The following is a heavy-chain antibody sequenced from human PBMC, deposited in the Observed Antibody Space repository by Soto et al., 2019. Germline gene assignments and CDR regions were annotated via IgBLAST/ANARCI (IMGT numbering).Heavy chain of an antibody. J-gene: IGHJ6*03. CDR3: AIYKGYYGSGSYTDYYYYHMDG. V-gene: IGHV3-64*01. D-gene: IGHD3-10*01. Sequence: GGSLRLSWAASGFTFSSYAMHWVRQAQGKGLENVSAISSKGGSTYYENSVKGRLTISRDNSKNTLYLQMGSLRAEEMDVYYCAIYKGYYGSGSYTDYYYYHMDGWGKGTTVTVP. CDR2: ISSKGGST. CDR1: GFTFSSYA.